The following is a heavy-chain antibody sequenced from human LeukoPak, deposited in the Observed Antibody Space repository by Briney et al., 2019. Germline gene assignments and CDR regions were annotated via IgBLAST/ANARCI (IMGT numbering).Heavy chain of an antibody. D-gene: IGHD3-10*01. V-gene: IGHV3-53*01. CDR3: ASRYLSRYGVFDY. Sequence: PGGSLRLSCAASGFTVSSNYMSWVRQAPGKGLEWVSVIYSGGSTYYADSVKGRFTISRDDSKNTLYLQMNSLRAEDTAVYYCASRYLSRYGVFDYWGQGTLVTVSS. CDR2: IYSGGST. J-gene: IGHJ4*02. CDR1: GFTVSSNY.